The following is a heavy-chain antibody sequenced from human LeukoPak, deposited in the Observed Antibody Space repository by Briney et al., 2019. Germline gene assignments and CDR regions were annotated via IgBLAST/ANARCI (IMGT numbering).Heavy chain of an antibody. CDR1: GYTFTGYY. V-gene: IGHV1-2*02. J-gene: IGHJ3*02. CDR3: AREYYYDSSGYYRNDAFDI. Sequence: GASVKVSCKASGYTFTGYYMHWVRQAPGQGLEWMGWINPNSGGTNYAQKFQGRVTMTRDTSISTAYMELSRLRSDDTAVYYCAREYYYDSSGYYRNDAFDIWGQGTMATVSS. D-gene: IGHD3-22*01. CDR2: INPNSGGT.